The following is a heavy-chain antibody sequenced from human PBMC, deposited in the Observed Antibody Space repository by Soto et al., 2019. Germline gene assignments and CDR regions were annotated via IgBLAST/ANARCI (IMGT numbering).Heavy chain of an antibody. D-gene: IGHD2-15*01. CDR2: INHSGST. CDR3: ARGLVVVAATPSYNWFDP. CDR1: GGSFSGYY. V-gene: IGHV4-34*01. Sequence: PSETLSLTCAVYGGSFSGYYWSWIRQPPGKGLEWIGEINHSGSTNYNPSLKSRVTISVDTSKNQFSLKLSSVTAADTAVYYCARGLVVVAATPSYNWFDPWGQGTXVTVSS. J-gene: IGHJ5*02.